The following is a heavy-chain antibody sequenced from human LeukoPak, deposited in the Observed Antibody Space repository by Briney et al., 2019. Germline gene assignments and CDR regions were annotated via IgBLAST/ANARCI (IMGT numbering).Heavy chain of an antibody. CDR3: ARGGNSGSYDY. D-gene: IGHD1-26*01. V-gene: IGHV4-59*08. CDR1: GGSISSYY. J-gene: IGHJ4*02. Sequence: SETLSLTCTVSGGSISSYYWSWIRQPPGKGLEWIGSIYQSGSTYYNPSLKSRVTISVDTSKNQFSLKLSSVTAADTAVYYCARGGNSGSYDYWGQGTLVTVSS. CDR2: IYQSGST.